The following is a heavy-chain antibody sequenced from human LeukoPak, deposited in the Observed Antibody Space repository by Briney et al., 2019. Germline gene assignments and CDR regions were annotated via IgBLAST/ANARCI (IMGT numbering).Heavy chain of an antibody. Sequence: SETLSLTCTVSGGSISSYYWSWIRQPPGKGLEWIGYIYCSGRTNYNPSLKSRVTISVDTSKNQFSLKLNSVTAADTAVYYCARLGAYYYDSSDFVGGQGTLVTVSS. CDR1: GGSISSYY. V-gene: IGHV4-59*08. CDR3: ARLGAYYYDSSDFV. CDR2: IYCSGRT. J-gene: IGHJ4*02. D-gene: IGHD3-22*01.